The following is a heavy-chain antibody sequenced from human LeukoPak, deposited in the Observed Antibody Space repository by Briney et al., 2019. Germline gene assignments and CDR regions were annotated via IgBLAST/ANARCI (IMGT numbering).Heavy chain of an antibody. D-gene: IGHD5-12*01. CDR1: EFTFSSYA. Sequence: GGSLRLSCAASEFTFSSYAMQWVRQAPGKGLEWVSGISGSGGSTYYADSVKGRFTVSRDNSKNTLYLQMNSLRAEDTAVYYCASTGLEARYSYFDNWGQGTLATVSS. CDR3: ASTGLEARYSYFDN. V-gene: IGHV3-23*01. CDR2: ISGSGGST. J-gene: IGHJ4*02.